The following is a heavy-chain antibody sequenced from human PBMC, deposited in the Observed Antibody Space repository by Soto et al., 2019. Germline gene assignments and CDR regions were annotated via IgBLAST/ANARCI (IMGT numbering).Heavy chain of an antibody. J-gene: IGHJ5*02. CDR3: ARDVEGYDYVWGSYRYNWFDP. V-gene: IGHV3-11*01. D-gene: IGHD3-16*02. CDR1: GFTFSDYY. CDR2: ISSSGSTI. Sequence: GGSLRISCAASGFTFSDYYMSWIRQAPGKGLEWVSYISSSGSTIYYADSVKGRFTISRDNAKNSLYLQMNSLRAEYTAVYYCARDVEGYDYVWGSYRYNWFDPWGLGTLVTVSS.